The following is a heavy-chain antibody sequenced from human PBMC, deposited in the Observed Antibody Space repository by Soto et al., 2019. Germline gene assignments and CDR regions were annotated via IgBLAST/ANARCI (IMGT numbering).Heavy chain of an antibody. V-gene: IGHV4-59*01. CDR3: ARAGTNMVHFDY. CDR1: GGSINSYF. CDR2: IYYSGST. D-gene: IGHD3-10*01. Sequence: SETLSLTCTVSGGSINSYFWSWIRQSPGKGLEWIGHIYYSGSTSYSPSLKSRVSISVDTSKNQFSLEVHSVTAADTAVYYCARAGTNMVHFDYWGQGTLVTVSS. J-gene: IGHJ4*02.